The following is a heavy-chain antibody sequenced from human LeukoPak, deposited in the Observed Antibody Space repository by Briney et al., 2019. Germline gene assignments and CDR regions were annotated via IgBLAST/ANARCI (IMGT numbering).Heavy chain of an antibody. CDR2: ISSSSSYI. Sequence: GRSLRLSCAASGFTFSSYSMNWVRQAPGKGLEWVSSISSSSSYIYYADSVKGRFTISRDNAKNSLYLQMNSLRAEDTAVYYCARDGDAPAFDIWGQGTMVTVSS. D-gene: IGHD5-24*01. CDR1: GFTFSSYS. V-gene: IGHV3-21*01. J-gene: IGHJ3*02. CDR3: ARDGDAPAFDI.